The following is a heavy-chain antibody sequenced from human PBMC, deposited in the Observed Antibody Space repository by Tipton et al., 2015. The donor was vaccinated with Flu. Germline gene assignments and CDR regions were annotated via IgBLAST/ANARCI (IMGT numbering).Heavy chain of an antibody. CDR2: ISTSGST. J-gene: IGHJ4*02. CDR3: ARGGYNLVY. D-gene: IGHD5-24*01. CDR1: GGSSSRYY. V-gene: IGHV4-4*07. Sequence: TLSLTCTVSGGSSSRYYWSWIRQPAGKGLEWIGRISTSGSTNYNPSLKSRVTMSVDTSKNQFSLKLNSVAAADTAVYYCARGGYNLVYWGQGTLVTVSS.